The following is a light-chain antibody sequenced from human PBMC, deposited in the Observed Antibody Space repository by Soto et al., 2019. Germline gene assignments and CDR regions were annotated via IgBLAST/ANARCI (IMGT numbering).Light chain of an antibody. Sequence: EIVLTQSPGTLSLSPGERATLSCRASQSVRSNYLAWYQQKPGQAPRLLIYGASSRATGIPDRFSGSGSGTDFTLTISRLEPEDFAVYYCQQYGSSPTCGQGTKVEIK. J-gene: IGKJ1*01. CDR3: QQYGSSPT. V-gene: IGKV3-20*01. CDR1: QSVRSNY. CDR2: GAS.